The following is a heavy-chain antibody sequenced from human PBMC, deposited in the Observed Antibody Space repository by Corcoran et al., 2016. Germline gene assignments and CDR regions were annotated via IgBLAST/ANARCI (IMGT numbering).Heavy chain of an antibody. CDR2: ISSSSVTI. Sequence: EVQLVESGGGLVQPGGSLRISCAASGFTLSSYSMNWVRQAPGKGLEWVSYISSSSVTIYYAESVKGRVTISRDNARNSLYLQMNSLRAEDTAVYYCARVPNPNYFDYWGQGTLVTVSS. D-gene: IGHD7-27*01. J-gene: IGHJ4*02. CDR1: GFTLSSYS. CDR3: ARVPNPNYFDY. V-gene: IGHV3-48*04.